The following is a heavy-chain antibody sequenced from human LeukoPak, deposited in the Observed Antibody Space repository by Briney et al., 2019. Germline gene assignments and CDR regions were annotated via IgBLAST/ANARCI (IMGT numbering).Heavy chain of an antibody. J-gene: IGHJ5*02. CDR1: GFTFSSYA. CDR3: AKRRGFWSGYLNWFDP. V-gene: IGHV3-23*01. D-gene: IGHD3-3*01. CDR2: ISGSGGST. Sequence: PGGSLRLSCAASGFTFSSYAMSWVRQAPGKGLEWVSAISGSGGSTYYADSVKGRFTISRDNSKNTRYLQMNSLRAEDAAVDYGAKRRGFWSGYLNWFDPWGQGTLVTVSS.